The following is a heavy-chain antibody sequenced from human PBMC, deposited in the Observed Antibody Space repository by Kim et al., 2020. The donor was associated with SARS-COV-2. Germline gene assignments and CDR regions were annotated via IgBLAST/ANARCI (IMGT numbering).Heavy chain of an antibody. V-gene: IGHV1-2*06. Sequence: ASVKVSCKASGYTFIGYYIHWVRQAPGQGLEWMGRINPDSGGTNYAQKFQGRVTMARDTSIRTAYMELSRLSSDDTAVYYCARGGKEILRFLDWFNYYFDYWGQGTLVTVSS. CDR3: ARGGKEILRFLDWFNYYFDY. CDR1: GYTFIGYY. D-gene: IGHD3-3*01. J-gene: IGHJ4*02. CDR2: INPDSGGT.